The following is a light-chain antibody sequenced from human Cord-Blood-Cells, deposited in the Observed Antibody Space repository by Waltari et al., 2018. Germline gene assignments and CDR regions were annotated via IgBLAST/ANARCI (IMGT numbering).Light chain of an antibody. CDR1: SSDVGSYNL. CDR2: EGS. Sequence: QSALTQPASVSGSPGQSITISCTATSSDVGSYNLVSWYPQHPGKTPKLMIYEGSKRPSGVSNRFSGSKSGNTASLTISGLQAEDEADYYCCSYAGSSTVVFGGGTKLTVL. J-gene: IGLJ2*01. CDR3: CSYAGSSTVV. V-gene: IGLV2-23*01.